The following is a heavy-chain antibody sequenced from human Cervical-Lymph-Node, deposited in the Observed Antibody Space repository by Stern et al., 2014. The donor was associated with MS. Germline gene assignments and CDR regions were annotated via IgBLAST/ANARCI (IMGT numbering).Heavy chain of an antibody. J-gene: IGHJ6*02. CDR1: GYTLSEIS. CDR3: AAHRGRVTYDYGMDV. V-gene: IGHV1-24*01. Sequence: QVQLVQSGGEVMKPGGSVKVSCKASGYTLSEISMHWVRQAPVKGLEWMGGFDPEHGETPYEQKFQGRVTMAEGRSTDTAYMELSSLRSEDTAVYYCAAHRGRVTYDYGMDVWGQGTTVTVSS. D-gene: IGHD2-21*02. CDR2: FDPEHGET.